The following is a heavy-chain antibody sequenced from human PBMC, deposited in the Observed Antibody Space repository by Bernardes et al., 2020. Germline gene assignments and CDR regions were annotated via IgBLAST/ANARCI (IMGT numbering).Heavy chain of an antibody. J-gene: IGHJ4*02. V-gene: IGHV3-30*01. D-gene: IGHD3-3*01. CDR3: ARTRAPYYDFWSGYYTGLDRDY. CDR1: GFTFSSYA. Sequence: GGSLRLSCAASGFTFSSYAMHWVRQAPGKGLEWVAVISYDGSNKYYADSVKGRFTISRDNSKNTLYLQMNSLRAEDTAVYYCARTRAPYYDFWSGYYTGLDRDYWGQGTLVTVSS. CDR2: ISYDGSNK.